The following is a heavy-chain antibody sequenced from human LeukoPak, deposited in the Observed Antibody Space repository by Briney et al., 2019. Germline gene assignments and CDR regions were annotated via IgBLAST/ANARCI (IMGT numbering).Heavy chain of an antibody. D-gene: IGHD3-10*01. J-gene: IGHJ4*02. CDR1: GFTVSDAW. V-gene: IGHV3-48*02. CDR2: ISSSSDAI. CDR3: ARENWFKFDY. Sequence: GGSLRLSCAASGFTVSDAWMTWVRQAPGKGLEWLSYISSSSDAIWYADSVKGRFTVSRDNAKNSLYLHMNSLRDEDTAVYYCARENWFKFDYWGQGSLVTVSS.